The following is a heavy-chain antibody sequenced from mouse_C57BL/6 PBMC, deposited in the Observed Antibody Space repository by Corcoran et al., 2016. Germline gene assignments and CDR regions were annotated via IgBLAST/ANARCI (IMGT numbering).Heavy chain of an antibody. J-gene: IGHJ2*01. CDR2: INTYSGVP. Sequence: QIQLVQSGPELKKPGETVKISCKASGYTFTTYGMSWVKQAPGKGLKWMGWINTYSGVPTYADDFKGRFAFSLETSAGTAYLQINNLKNEDTATYYCVRRGGPVDYWGQGTTLTVSS. CDR1: GYTFTTYG. V-gene: IGHV9-3*01. CDR3: VRRGGPVDY.